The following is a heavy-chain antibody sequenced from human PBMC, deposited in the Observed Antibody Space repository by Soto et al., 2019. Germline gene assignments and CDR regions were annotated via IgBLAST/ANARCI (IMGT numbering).Heavy chain of an antibody. CDR1: GGSISSSNW. V-gene: IGHV4-4*02. CDR3: ARGAPRGIIHDFDS. CDR2: IHQSGSP. J-gene: IGHJ4*02. Sequence: SETLSLTCAVSGGSISSSNWWSWVRQPPGKGLEWIGSIHQSGSPYYNPSLKSRLTISIDKSKKQFSLRLSSVTAADTAVYYCARGAPRGIIHDFDSWGQGSLVTVSS. D-gene: IGHD3-10*01.